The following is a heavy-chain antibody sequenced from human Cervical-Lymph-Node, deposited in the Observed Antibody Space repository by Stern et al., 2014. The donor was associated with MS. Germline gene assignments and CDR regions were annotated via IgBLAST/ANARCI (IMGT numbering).Heavy chain of an antibody. D-gene: IGHD1-14*01. J-gene: IGHJ4*02. CDR1: GFKFSIYW. Sequence: EVQLVESGAELIRPGESLKISCKGSGFKFSIYWIAWVRQMPGKGLEWMGIIYPGDAETSYSPTFQGQVTMSADKSTRPGHREVSSLNAADTAMYFCARQTTAWASDVWGQGTLVTVSS. V-gene: IGHV5-51*01. CDR2: IYPGDAET. CDR3: ARQTTAWASDV.